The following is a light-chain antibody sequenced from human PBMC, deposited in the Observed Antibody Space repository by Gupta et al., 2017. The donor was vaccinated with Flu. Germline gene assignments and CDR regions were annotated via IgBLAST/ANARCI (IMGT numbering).Light chain of an antibody. J-gene: IGKJ4*01. CDR3: QQYHNLLT. CDR2: AAS. V-gene: IGKV1-33*01. CDR1: QDINNY. Sequence: VGDRVTITCQASQDINNYLNWYQQKPGKAPKLLINAASNLEIGVPSRFSGSGSGTDFTFTINTLQPEDIATYYCQQYHNLLTFGGGTKVEIK.